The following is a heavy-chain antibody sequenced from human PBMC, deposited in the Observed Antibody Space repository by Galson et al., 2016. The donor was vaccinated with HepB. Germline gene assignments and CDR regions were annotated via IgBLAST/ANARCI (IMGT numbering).Heavy chain of an antibody. D-gene: IGHD6-13*01. Sequence: SLRLSCAVSGFSFDDYAMSWVRQAPGKGLEWVSSISGSAINTYYADSVKGRFTISRDNSKNTVHLQMNSLRAEDTAAYYCARSISALGMMDYWGQRTLVTVSS. CDR2: ISGSAINT. V-gene: IGHV3-23*01. CDR1: GFSFDDYA. J-gene: IGHJ4*02. CDR3: ARSISALGMMDY.